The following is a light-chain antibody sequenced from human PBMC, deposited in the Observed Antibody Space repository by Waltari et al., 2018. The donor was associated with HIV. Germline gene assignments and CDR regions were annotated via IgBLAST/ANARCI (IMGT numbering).Light chain of an antibody. CDR2: DTG. J-gene: IGLJ2*01. CDR1: SSNIGRNS. V-gene: IGLV1-51*01. CDR3: GTWDSSLSALV. Sequence: QSVLTQPPSVSAAPGQKVTISCSGSSSNIGRNSVFWYQQLHGTAPKLLIFDTGERPSGITGRFSGSKSGTSATLCITGLQTGDEADYYCGTWDSSLSALVFGGGTKLTVL.